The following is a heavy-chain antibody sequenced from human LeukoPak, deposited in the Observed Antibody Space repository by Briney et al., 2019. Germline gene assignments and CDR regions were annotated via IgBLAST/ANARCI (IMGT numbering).Heavy chain of an antibody. V-gene: IGHV1-2*02. CDR2: INPNSGGT. CDR1: GYTFTGYY. D-gene: IGHD3-10*01. Sequence: GASVKVSFKASGYTFTGYYMHWVRQAPGQGLEWMGWINPNSGGTNYAQKFQGRVTMTRDTSISTAYMELSRLRSDDTAVYYCARDLWFGELSDYYGMDVWGQGTTVTVSS. CDR3: ARDLWFGELSDYYGMDV. J-gene: IGHJ6*02.